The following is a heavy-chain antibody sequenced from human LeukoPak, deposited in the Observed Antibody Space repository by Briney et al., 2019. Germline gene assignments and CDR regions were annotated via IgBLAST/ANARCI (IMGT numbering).Heavy chain of an antibody. J-gene: IGHJ5*02. CDR1: GFTFSSYS. V-gene: IGHV3-21*01. Sequence: GESLKISCAASGFTFSSYSMNWVRQAPGKGLEWVSSISSSSSYIYYADSVKGRFTISRDNAMNSLYLQMNSLRAEDTAVYYCARGREGIAARWWVEEPRWYFFDPWGQGTLVTVSS. D-gene: IGHD6-6*01. CDR3: ARGREGIAARWWVEEPRWYFFDP. CDR2: ISSSSSYI.